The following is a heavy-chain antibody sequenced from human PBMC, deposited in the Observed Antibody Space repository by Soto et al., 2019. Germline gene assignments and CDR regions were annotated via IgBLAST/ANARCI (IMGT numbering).Heavy chain of an antibody. J-gene: IGHJ4*02. V-gene: IGHV3-7*03. CDR2: IKPDGSET. Sequence: GGSLRLSCAASGFSFSGFWMTWVRQAPGKGLEWVAHIKPDGSETKYVDSVKGRFTISRDNGKNSLSLQMNSLRAEDTAVYYCVRDAGWYNSEYWGQGVLVTVSS. D-gene: IGHD6-19*01. CDR1: GFSFSGFW. CDR3: VRDAGWYNSEY.